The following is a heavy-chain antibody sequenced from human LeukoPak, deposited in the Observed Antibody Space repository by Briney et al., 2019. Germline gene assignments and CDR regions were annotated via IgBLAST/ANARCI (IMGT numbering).Heavy chain of an antibody. Sequence: GGSLRLSCAASGFTFNNYGMHWVRQAPGKGLEWVAVISYDGSNKYYADSVKGRFTISRDNSKNTLYLQMNSLRAEDTAVYYCATPGVPYCSSTSCANWFDPWGQGTLVTVSS. CDR2: ISYDGSNK. J-gene: IGHJ5*02. D-gene: IGHD2-2*01. V-gene: IGHV3-30*03. CDR1: GFTFNNYG. CDR3: ATPGVPYCSSTSCANWFDP.